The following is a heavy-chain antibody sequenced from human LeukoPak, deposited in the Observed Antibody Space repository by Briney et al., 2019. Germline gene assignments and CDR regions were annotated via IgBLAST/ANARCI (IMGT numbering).Heavy chain of an antibody. Sequence: AASVKVSCKASGYTFTGYYMHWVRQAPGQGLEWMGWINPNSGGTNYAQKFQGRVTMTRDTSISTAYMELSRLRSDDTAVYYCARGLIAAAGRVYYGMDVWGRGTTVTVSS. CDR1: GYTFTGYY. CDR3: ARGLIAAAGRVYYGMDV. CDR2: INPNSGGT. J-gene: IGHJ6*02. D-gene: IGHD6-13*01. V-gene: IGHV1-2*02.